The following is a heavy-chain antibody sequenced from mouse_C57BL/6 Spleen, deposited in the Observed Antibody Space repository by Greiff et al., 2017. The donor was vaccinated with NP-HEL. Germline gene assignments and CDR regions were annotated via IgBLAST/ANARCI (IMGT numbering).Heavy chain of an antibody. CDR1: GFTFSSYA. J-gene: IGHJ2*01. D-gene: IGHD1-1*01. CDR3: ARDLTTVADY. CDR2: ISDGGSYT. Sequence: EVKLMESGGGLVKPGGSLKLSCAASGFTFSSYAMSWVRQTPEKRLEWVATISDGGSYTYYPDNVKGRFTISRDNAKNNLYLQMSHLKSEDTAMYYCARDLTTVADYWGQGTTLTVSS. V-gene: IGHV5-4*01.